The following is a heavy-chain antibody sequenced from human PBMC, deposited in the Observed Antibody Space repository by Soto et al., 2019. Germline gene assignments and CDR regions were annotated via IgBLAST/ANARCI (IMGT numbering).Heavy chain of an antibody. CDR2: IYHSGST. V-gene: IGHV4-4*02. CDR3: ARRTYGSGSYYFDY. J-gene: IGHJ4*02. Sequence: SETLSLTCAFSVGSIISSNWCSWVRQPPGKGLEWIGEIYHSGSTNYNSSLKSRVTISVDKSKNQFSLKLSSVTAADTAVYYCARRTYGSGSYYFDYWGQGTLVTVSS. D-gene: IGHD3-10*01. CDR1: VGSIISSNW.